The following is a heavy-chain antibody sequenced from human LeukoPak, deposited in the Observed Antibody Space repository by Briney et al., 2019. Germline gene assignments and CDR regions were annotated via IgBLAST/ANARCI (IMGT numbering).Heavy chain of an antibody. V-gene: IGHV4-59*01. CDR3: ARVGVPEGYFDY. J-gene: IGHJ4*02. CDR1: GGSISSYY. Sequence: SETLSLTCTVSGGSISSYYWSWIRQPPGKGLEWIGYIYYSGSTNYNPSLKSRVTISVDTSKNQFSLNLSSVTAADTAVYYCARVGVPEGYFDYWGQGTLVTVSS. D-gene: IGHD2-8*01. CDR2: IYYSGST.